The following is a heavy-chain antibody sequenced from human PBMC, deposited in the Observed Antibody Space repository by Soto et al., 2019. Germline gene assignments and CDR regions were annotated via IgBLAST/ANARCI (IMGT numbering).Heavy chain of an antibody. D-gene: IGHD6-6*01. CDR1: GFTFSDYY. Sequence: QVQLVEYGGGLVKPGGSLRLSCAASGFTFSDYYMSWIRQAPGKGLEWVSNISSSGGTVSYADSVKGRFTISRDNAKKSVYLQMNSLRADDTAVYYCAREAEYWFDPWGQGTLVSVSS. J-gene: IGHJ5*02. V-gene: IGHV3-11*01. CDR3: AREAEYWFDP. CDR2: ISSSGGTV.